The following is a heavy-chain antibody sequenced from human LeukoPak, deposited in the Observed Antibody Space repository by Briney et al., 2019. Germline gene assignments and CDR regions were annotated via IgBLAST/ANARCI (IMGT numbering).Heavy chain of an antibody. J-gene: IGHJ4*02. CDR2: ISPSGDIT. Sequence: GGSLRLSCAASGFTFSTYTMSWVRQRPGKGLEWVSTISPSGDITQYADSVKGHFTISRDNSESTLLLQMTSLRAEDTAVYYCARKSSGYYPFDCWGQGTLVTVSS. D-gene: IGHD3-22*01. CDR3: ARKSSGYYPFDC. V-gene: IGHV3-23*01. CDR1: GFTFSTYT.